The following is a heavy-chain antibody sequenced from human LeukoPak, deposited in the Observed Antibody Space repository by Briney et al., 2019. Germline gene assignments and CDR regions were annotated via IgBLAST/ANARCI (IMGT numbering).Heavy chain of an antibody. CDR1: GGSISSYY. CDR3: ARDRTEDFWSGYRHHYYYMDV. D-gene: IGHD3-3*01. V-gene: IGHV4-59*01. Sequence: SETLSLTCTVSGGSISSYYWSWIRQPPGKGLEWIGYIYYSGSTNYNPSLKSRVTISVDTSKNQFSLKLSSVTAADTAVYYCARDRTEDFWSGYRHHYYYMDVWGKGTTVTVSS. CDR2: IYYSGST. J-gene: IGHJ6*03.